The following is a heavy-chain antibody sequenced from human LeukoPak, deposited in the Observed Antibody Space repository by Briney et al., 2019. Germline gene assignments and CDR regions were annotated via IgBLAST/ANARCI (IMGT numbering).Heavy chain of an antibody. D-gene: IGHD6-25*01. Sequence: GASVKVSCTASGYTFTSYGISWVRQAPGQGLEWMGWISAYNGNTNYAQKLQGRVTMTTDTSTSTAYMGLRSLRSDDTAVYYCARDGTVSYSSAVDYWGQGTLVTVSS. J-gene: IGHJ4*02. CDR1: GYTFTSYG. CDR2: ISAYNGNT. V-gene: IGHV1-18*01. CDR3: ARDGTVSYSSAVDY.